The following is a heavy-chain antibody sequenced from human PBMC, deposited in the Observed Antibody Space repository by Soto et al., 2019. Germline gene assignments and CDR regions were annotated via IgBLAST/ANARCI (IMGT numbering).Heavy chain of an antibody. CDR3: AKSRGWNDIWTYYYGLDV. J-gene: IGHJ6*02. CDR2: ISGSDGGT. D-gene: IGHD1-1*01. CDR1: GFTFSSYA. V-gene: IGHV3-23*01. Sequence: GGSLRLSCAASGFTFSSYAMSWVRQAPGKGLEWVSTISGSDGGTYYADSVKGRFTISRDNSKNTLYLQMNSLRAEDTAVYYCAKSRGWNDIWTYYYGLDVWGQGTTVTVSS.